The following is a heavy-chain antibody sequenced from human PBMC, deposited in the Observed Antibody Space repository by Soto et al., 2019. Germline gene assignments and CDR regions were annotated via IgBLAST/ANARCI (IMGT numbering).Heavy chain of an antibody. CDR1: GFVFSTYG. V-gene: IGHV3-23*01. D-gene: IGHD2-8*02. Sequence: EVKLLESGGALVPPGGSLRLSCAASGFVFSTYGMAWVRQAPGKGLDWVASIRATGEDFQYADAVRGRFTISRDNSKNTLVLQMRSLRVEDSATYYCAKISSSGGHHVIGGQGTLVTVSS. CDR2: IRATGEDF. CDR3: AKISSSGGHHVI. J-gene: IGHJ4*02.